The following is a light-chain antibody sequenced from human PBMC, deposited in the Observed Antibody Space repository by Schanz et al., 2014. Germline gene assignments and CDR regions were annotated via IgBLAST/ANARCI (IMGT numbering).Light chain of an antibody. CDR3: QQYDTSPLT. J-gene: IGKJ4*01. CDR1: QSVRNSY. V-gene: IGKV3-20*01. Sequence: EIVLTQSPGTLSLSPGERATLSCRASQSVRNSYFAWYQQKPGQAPRLLIYGASSRATGIPDRFSGSGSGTDFTLTISRLEPEDFAVYYCQQYDTSPLTFGGGTKVEIK. CDR2: GAS.